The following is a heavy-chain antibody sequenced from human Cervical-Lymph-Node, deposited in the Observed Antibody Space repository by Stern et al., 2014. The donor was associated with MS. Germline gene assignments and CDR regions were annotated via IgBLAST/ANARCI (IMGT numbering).Heavy chain of an antibody. D-gene: IGHD5-18*01. Sequence: QVQLVQSGAEVKKPGASVKVSCKASGYTFTSYYLHWVRQAPGQGLEWMGIITPSGGSTTYAQKFQGRITMTRDTSTSTVYMELSSLRSDDTAVYYCARDWPTSHGLDYWGQGTLVTVSS. J-gene: IGHJ4*02. CDR2: ITPSGGST. CDR3: ARDWPTSHGLDY. V-gene: IGHV1-46*01. CDR1: GYTFTSYY.